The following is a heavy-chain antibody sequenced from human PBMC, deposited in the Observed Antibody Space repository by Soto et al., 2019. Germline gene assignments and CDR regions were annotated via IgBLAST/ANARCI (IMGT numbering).Heavy chain of an antibody. J-gene: IGHJ6*02. Sequence: PGGSLRLSCAASGFTFSSYAMSWVRQAPGKGLEWVSAISGSGGSTYYADSVKGRFTISRDNSKNTLYLQMNSLRAEDTAVYYCAQVLFAVGAKAGTDVWGQGTRVTVSS. CDR3: AQVLFAVGAKAGTDV. CDR1: GFTFSSYA. D-gene: IGHD1-26*01. V-gene: IGHV3-23*01. CDR2: ISGSGGST.